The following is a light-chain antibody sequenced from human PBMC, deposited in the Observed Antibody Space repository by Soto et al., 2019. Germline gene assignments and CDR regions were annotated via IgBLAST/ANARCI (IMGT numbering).Light chain of an antibody. J-gene: IGLJ1*01. Sequence: QSVLTQPPSVSGAPGQRVTISCTGSSSNIGAGYDVHWYQQLPGRAPKLLIYANNNRPSGVPDRFSGSRSGTSASLATTGLQAEDEADYSCQSYDSSLSGFYVFGTGTKVTVL. CDR2: ANN. CDR1: SSNIGAGYD. V-gene: IGLV1-40*01. CDR3: QSYDSSLSGFYV.